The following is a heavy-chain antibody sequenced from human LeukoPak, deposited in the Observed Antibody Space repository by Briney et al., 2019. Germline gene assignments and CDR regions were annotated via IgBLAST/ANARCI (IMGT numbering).Heavy chain of an antibody. CDR3: AKRGIVGATAFDI. CDR2: ISYDGSNK. J-gene: IGHJ3*02. Sequence: LGGSLRLSCAASGFTFSSYGMHWVRQAPGKGLEWVAVISYDGSNKYYADSVKGRFTISRDNSKNTLYLQMNSLRAEDTAVYYCAKRGIVGATAFDIWGQGTMVTVSS. D-gene: IGHD1-26*01. CDR1: GFTFSSYG. V-gene: IGHV3-30*18.